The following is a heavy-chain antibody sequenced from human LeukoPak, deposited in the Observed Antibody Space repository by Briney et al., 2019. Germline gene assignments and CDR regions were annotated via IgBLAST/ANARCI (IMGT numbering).Heavy chain of an antibody. CDR1: GFTFSSYS. Sequence: GGSLRLSCAASGFTFSSYSMNWVRQAPGKGLGWVSSISSSSSYIYYADSVKGRFTISRDNAKNSLYLQMNSLRAEDTAVYYCARDRYSYGDFDYWGQGTLVTVSS. D-gene: IGHD5-18*01. V-gene: IGHV3-21*01. J-gene: IGHJ4*02. CDR2: ISSSSSYI. CDR3: ARDRYSYGDFDY.